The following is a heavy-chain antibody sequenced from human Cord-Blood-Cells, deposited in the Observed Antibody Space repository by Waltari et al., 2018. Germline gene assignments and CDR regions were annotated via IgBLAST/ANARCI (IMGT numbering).Heavy chain of an antibody. Sequence: EVQLVASGGGLVKPGGSLRRSCAASGFPFRSYSMNWVRQAPGKGLEWVSSISSSSSYIYYADSVKGRFTISRDNAKNSLYLQMNSLRAEDTAVYYCARDPVTTVTYYFDYWGQGTLVTVSS. CDR3: ARDPVTTVTYYFDY. J-gene: IGHJ4*02. D-gene: IGHD4-4*01. CDR1: GFPFRSYS. V-gene: IGHV3-21*01. CDR2: ISSSSSYI.